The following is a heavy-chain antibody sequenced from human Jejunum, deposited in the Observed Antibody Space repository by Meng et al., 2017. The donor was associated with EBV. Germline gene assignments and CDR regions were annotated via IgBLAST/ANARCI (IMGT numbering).Heavy chain of an antibody. CDR2: IYYSGST. CDR3: ARTYYYDSSGYAPFDY. J-gene: IGHJ4*02. V-gene: IGHV4-39*07. CDR1: GGFISSSSYY. Sequence: QLELQETGPGLVKPSVTSSLTCIVSGGFISSSSYYWGWIRQPPGKGLEWIGSIYYSGSTYYNPSLKSRVTISVDTSKNQFSLKLSSVTAADTAVYYCARTYYYDSSGYAPFDYWGQGTLVTVSS. D-gene: IGHD3-22*01.